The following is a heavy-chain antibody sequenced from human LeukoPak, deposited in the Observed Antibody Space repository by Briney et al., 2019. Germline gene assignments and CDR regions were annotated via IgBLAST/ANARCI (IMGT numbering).Heavy chain of an antibody. V-gene: IGHV3-30*18. Sequence: GGSLRLSCAASGFTFSSYGMHWVRQAPGKGLEWVAGTSYNGNIKYYADYVKGRFSISRDNSKNTLYLQMDSLRAEDTAVYYCAKGDNYYDSSGYYYVRALFVYWGQGTLVTVSS. CDR1: GFTFSSYG. J-gene: IGHJ4*02. CDR2: TSYNGNIK. CDR3: AKGDNYYDSSGYYYVRALFVY. D-gene: IGHD3-22*01.